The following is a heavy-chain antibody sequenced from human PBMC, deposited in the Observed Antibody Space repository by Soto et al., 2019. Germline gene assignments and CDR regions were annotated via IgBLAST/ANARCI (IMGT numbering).Heavy chain of an antibody. CDR3: ARGADCSGGSCYSFNWFDP. J-gene: IGHJ5*02. Sequence: SGTLSLTCTVSGGSISSYYWRWVRQPPGKGLEWVGEINRGGSTNYNPSLESRVTISVDTSKNQFPLKLSSVTAADTAVYYCARGADCSGGSCYSFNWFDPWGQGTLVTVSS. CDR2: INRGGST. D-gene: IGHD2-15*01. V-gene: IGHV4-34*01. CDR1: GGSISSYY.